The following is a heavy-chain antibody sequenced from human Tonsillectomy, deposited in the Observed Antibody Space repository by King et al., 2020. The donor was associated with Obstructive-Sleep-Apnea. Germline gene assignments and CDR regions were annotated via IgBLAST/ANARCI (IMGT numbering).Heavy chain of an antibody. J-gene: IGHJ4*02. Sequence: VQLVESGGGVVQPGRSLRLSCEASGFTLSNYAMHWVRQAPGKGLEWVAIISYDGGKEYYADSVKGRLTISRDNSKNTLYLQMNSLRIEDTAIYYCVRVPLEYEILTPGFALWGQGTLVTVSS. V-gene: IGHV3-30*03. D-gene: IGHD3-9*01. CDR1: GFTLSNYA. CDR3: VRVPLEYEILTPGFAL. CDR2: ISYDGGKE.